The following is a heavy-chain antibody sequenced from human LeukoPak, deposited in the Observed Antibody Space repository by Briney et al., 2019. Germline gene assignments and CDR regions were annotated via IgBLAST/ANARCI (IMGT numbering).Heavy chain of an antibody. CDR1: AYSITRDYY. D-gene: IGHD2-21*02. Sequence: SETLSLTCTVSAYSITRDYYWGWIRQPPGKGLECIGSISHSGSTYYKPSLKSRVALSADTSKNQFSLKLRSVTAADTAMYYCARGDLLTVTSTWAFDPWGQGILVTVSS. CDR3: ARGDLLTVTSTWAFDP. V-gene: IGHV4-38-2*02. J-gene: IGHJ5*02. CDR2: ISHSGST.